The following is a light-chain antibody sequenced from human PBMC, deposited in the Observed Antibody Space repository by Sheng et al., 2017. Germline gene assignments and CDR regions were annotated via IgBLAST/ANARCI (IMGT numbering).Light chain of an antibody. Sequence: EIELTQSPGTLSLSPGERATLSCRASQSLSSTYLAWYQQKPGQPPRLLFYGASHRATGIPDRFSGSGSGTDFTLTINRLEPEDFAVYYCQQYGSSPGTFGGGTKVEIK. CDR1: QSLSSTY. CDR2: GAS. V-gene: IGKV3-20*01. CDR3: QQYGSSPGT. J-gene: IGKJ4*01.